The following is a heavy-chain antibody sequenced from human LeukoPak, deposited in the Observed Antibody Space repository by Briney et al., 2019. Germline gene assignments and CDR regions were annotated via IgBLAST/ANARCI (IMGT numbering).Heavy chain of an antibody. CDR3: AREKLVGPFDY. CDR1: GGSISSGDYY. V-gene: IGHV4-30-4*08. D-gene: IGHD6-6*01. J-gene: IGHJ4*02. Sequence: TLSLTCTVSGGSISSGDYYWSWIRQPPGKGLEWIGYISYSGSAYYNPSLKSRVTISIDTSKNQFSLKLSSVTAADTAVYYCAREKLVGPFDYWGQGTLVTVSS. CDR2: ISYSGSA.